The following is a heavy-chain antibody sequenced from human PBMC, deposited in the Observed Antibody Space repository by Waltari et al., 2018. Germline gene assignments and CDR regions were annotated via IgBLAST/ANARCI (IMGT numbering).Heavy chain of an antibody. D-gene: IGHD2-15*01. V-gene: IGHV3-7*01. CDR1: GGSISSSSYY. CDR2: IKQDGSEK. Sequence: LQLQESGPGLVKPSETLSLTCTVSGGSISSSSYYWGWIRQPPGKGLEWVANIKQDGSEKYYVDSVKGRFTISRDNAKNSLYLQMNSLRAEDTAVYYCARVLNKGSGGSCYGYWGQGTLVTVSS. J-gene: IGHJ4*02. CDR3: ARVLNKGSGGSCYGY.